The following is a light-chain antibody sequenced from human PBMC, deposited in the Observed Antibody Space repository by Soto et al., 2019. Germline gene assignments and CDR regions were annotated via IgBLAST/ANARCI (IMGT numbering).Light chain of an antibody. V-gene: IGLV2-14*03. CDR3: SSYTSSSLVV. Sequence: QSVLTQPASVSGSPGQSITISCTGTSSDVGGYNYVSWYQQHPGKAPKLMIYDVSNRPSGVSNRFSGSKSGSTASLTISGLQAEDEADYYCSSYTSSSLVVFGGGTKVTVL. J-gene: IGLJ2*01. CDR1: SSDVGGYNY. CDR2: DVS.